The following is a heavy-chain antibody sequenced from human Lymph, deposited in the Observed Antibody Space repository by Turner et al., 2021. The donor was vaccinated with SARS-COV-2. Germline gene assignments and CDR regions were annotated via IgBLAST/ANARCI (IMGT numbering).Heavy chain of an antibody. Sequence: QVQLVQSGADVKKPRASVKVTCRASGYTFTSYGSSWVRQATGTGLEWSGWISFHNGNSIYAQKLQCRVTVTTEPSPSTAYMGLRSLISYDTAVYYCARFTASIEVTGHYFDYWGQGTLVTVSS. V-gene: IGHV1-18*01. D-gene: IGHD6-19*01. J-gene: IGHJ4*02. CDR2: ISFHNGNS. CDR1: GYTFTSYG. CDR3: ARFTASIEVTGHYFDY.